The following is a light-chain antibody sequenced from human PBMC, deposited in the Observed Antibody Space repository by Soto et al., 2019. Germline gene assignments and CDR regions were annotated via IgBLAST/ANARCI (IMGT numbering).Light chain of an antibody. V-gene: IGLV1-44*01. CDR1: SSNIGSNT. Sequence: QSVLTQPPSASGTPGQRVTISCSGSSSNIGSNTVNWYQQLPGTAPKLLIYTNDQRPSGVPDRFSGSRSGTSASLAISGLQFEDEADYHCQSYDRSLSSPIFGGGTKLTVL. CDR3: QSYDRSLSSPI. J-gene: IGLJ2*01. CDR2: TND.